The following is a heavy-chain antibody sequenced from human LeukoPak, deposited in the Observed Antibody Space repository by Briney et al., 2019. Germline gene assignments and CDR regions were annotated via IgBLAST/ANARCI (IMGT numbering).Heavy chain of an antibody. J-gene: IGHJ4*02. V-gene: IGHV4-59*02. CDR3: ARSTVTAAPLFY. CDR2: MYDSATT. Sequence: PSETLSLTCTVSGGSVNNYYWSWIRQPPGKGLECIGYMYDSATTHYNPSLKSRVTISVDTSKNQFSLKLSSVTAADTAVYYCARSTVTAAPLFYWGQGTLVTVSS. D-gene: IGHD4-17*01. CDR1: GGSVNNYY.